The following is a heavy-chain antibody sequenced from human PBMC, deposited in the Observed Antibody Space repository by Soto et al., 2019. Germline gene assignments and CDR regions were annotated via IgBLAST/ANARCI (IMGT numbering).Heavy chain of an antibody. D-gene: IGHD2-2*01. J-gene: IGHJ1*01. CDR2: IIPIFGTA. V-gene: IGHV1-69*13. CDR3: ASANYCSSTSCYLYFQH. CDR1: GGTFSSYA. Sequence: GASVKVSCKASGGTFSSYAISWVRQAPGQGLEWMGGIIPIFGTANYAQKFQGRVTITADESTSTAYMELSSLRSEDTAVYYCASANYCSSTSCYLYFQHWGQGTLVTVSS.